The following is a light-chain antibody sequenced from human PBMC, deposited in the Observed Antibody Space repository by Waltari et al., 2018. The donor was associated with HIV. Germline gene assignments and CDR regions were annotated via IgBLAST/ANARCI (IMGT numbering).Light chain of an antibody. CDR1: QSISTY. CDR3: QQSYSTPFT. J-gene: IGKJ3*01. Sequence: DIQMTQSPSSLSASVGDRVTITCRASQSISTYLSWYQQEPGKVTKLLIYAASSLQSGVPSRFSGRGSGTDVTLTISSLQPEDFATFYCQQSYSTPFTFGPGTKVDIK. V-gene: IGKV1-39*01. CDR2: AAS.